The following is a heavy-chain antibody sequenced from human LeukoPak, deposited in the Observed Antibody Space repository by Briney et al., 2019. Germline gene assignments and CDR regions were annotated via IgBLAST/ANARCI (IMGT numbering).Heavy chain of an antibody. J-gene: IGHJ4*02. CDR2: ISSRSHYI. D-gene: IGHD4-17*01. Sequence: GGSLRLPCAASGFTFSTYSMNWVRQAPGKGLEWVSSISSRSHYIYYADSVKGRFTISRDNSKDTLYLQMNSLRDEDTAVYYCAKRPSDYGDYVTYFDYWGQGTLVTVSS. V-gene: IGHV3-21*01. CDR3: AKRPSDYGDYVTYFDY. CDR1: GFTFSTYS.